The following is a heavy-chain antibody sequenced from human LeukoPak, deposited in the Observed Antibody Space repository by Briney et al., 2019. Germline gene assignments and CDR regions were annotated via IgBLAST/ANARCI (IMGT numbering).Heavy chain of an antibody. Sequence: PGGSLRLSCAASGFSFSNYGMTWFRQAPGKGLEWVSTINNLGENKHYADSVKGRFTISRDNSKSALYLQLNSLRAEDTAVYYCAKDPAVTHDFWSEEGYWGQGTLVTVSS. V-gene: IGHV3-23*01. J-gene: IGHJ4*02. CDR3: AKDPAVTHDFWSEEGY. CDR1: GFSFSNYG. D-gene: IGHD3-3*01. CDR2: INNLGENK.